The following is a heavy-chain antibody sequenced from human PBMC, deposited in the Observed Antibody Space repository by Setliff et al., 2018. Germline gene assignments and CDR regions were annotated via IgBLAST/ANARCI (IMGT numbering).Heavy chain of an antibody. J-gene: IGHJ4*02. D-gene: IGHD1-7*01. V-gene: IGHV4-38-2*01. Sequence: SETLSLTCVVSGYSISSGYYWGWIRQPPGKGLEWIGSIYHSGSTYYNPSLKSRVTISVDTSKNQFSLKLSSVTAADTAVYYCASVRDLELFDYWGQGALVTVSS. CDR1: GYSISSGYY. CDR3: ASVRDLELFDY. CDR2: IYHSGST.